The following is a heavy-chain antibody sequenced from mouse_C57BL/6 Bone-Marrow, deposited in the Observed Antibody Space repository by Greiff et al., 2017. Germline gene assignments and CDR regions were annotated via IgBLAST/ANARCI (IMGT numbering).Heavy chain of an antibody. CDR3: ARSKYSNYEVFAY. D-gene: IGHD2-5*01. J-gene: IGHJ3*01. CDR1: GYTFTSYW. CDR2: INPRSGYT. V-gene: IGHV1-7*01. Sequence: VQLQQSGAELAKPGASVKLSCKASGYTFTSYWMHWVKQRPGQGLELIGYINPRSGYTKYNQKFKDKATLTADKSSSTAYMQLSSLTYEDSAVYYCARSKYSNYEVFAYWGQGTRVTVSA.